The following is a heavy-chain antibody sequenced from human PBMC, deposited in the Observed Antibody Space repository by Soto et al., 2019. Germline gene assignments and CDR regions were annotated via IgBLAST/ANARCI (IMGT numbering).Heavy chain of an antibody. Sequence: SQTLSLTCVISGDSVSSNLASWSWIRHPPSRGLEWLGRTYYRSKWYSYYAQSVKSRITINPDTSKNQFSLHLSSVTPEDTAVYYGARVQRPAVFAYWPQGTPVTVSP. CDR3: ARVQRPAVFAY. J-gene: IGHJ4*02. V-gene: IGHV6-1*01. CDR2: TYYRSKWYS. CDR1: GDSVSSNLAS.